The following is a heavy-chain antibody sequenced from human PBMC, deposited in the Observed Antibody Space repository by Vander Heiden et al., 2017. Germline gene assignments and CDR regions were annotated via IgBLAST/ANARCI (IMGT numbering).Heavy chain of an antibody. CDR1: GFTFDDYA. CDR2: ISWNSGSI. Sequence: ELQLVASGGGWVQPGRSLSLSCAASGFTFDDYARLSFRQAPGKGLEWVSGISWNSGSIGYADSVKGRFTISRDNAKNSLYLQMNSLRAEDTALYYCAKGHTYYYGSGSYIVYWGQGTLVTVSS. D-gene: IGHD3-10*01. J-gene: IGHJ4*02. CDR3: AKGHTYYYGSGSYIVY. V-gene: IGHV3-9*01.